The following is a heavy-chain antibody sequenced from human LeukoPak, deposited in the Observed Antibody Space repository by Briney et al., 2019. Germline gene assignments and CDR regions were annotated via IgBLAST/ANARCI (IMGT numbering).Heavy chain of an antibody. CDR3: ARDIRV. Sequence: GGSLRLSCVVSGFTFRTSWMTWVRQAPGRGLERVAIINPDGSEKYYLESLKGRITISRDNAENSVHLQMNSLRAEDTAVYHCARDIRVWGQGTLVTVSS. V-gene: IGHV3-7*03. CDR2: INPDGSEK. J-gene: IGHJ4*02. CDR1: GFTFRTSW.